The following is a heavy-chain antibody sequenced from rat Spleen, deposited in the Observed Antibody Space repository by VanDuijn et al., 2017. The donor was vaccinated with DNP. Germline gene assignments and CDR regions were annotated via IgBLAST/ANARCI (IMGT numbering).Heavy chain of an antibody. CDR2: ISYSGST. V-gene: IGHV3-1*01. Sequence: EVQLQESGPGLVKPSQSLSLTCSVTGFSITSNYWAWIRKLPGNKMEWMGYISYSGSTGYNPSLKSRISITRDTSKNQFFLQLNSITTEDTATYYCARGLNYGGYNYYWYFDFWGPGTMVTVSS. J-gene: IGHJ1*01. CDR3: ARGLNYGGYNYYWYFDF. D-gene: IGHD1-11*01. CDR1: GFSITSNY.